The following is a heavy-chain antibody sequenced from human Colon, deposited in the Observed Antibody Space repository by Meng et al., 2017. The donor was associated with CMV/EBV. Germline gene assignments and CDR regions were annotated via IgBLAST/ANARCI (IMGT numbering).Heavy chain of an antibody. CDR2: AKWNGDKA. CDR1: GFAFDDFD. CDR3: ARETSAVPRMFDI. Sequence: GESLRLSCVASGFAFDDFDISWVRLIPGKGLEWVSGAKWNGDKAGYADSVEGRFTVSRDNGKNSLYLQMDSLRDEDSGFYYCARETSAVPRMFDIWGQGTLVTVSS. V-gene: IGHV3-20*04. D-gene: IGHD2-15*01. J-gene: IGHJ4*02.